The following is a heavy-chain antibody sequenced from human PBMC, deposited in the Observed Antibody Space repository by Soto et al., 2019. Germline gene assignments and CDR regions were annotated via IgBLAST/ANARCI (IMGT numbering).Heavy chain of an antibody. V-gene: IGHV1-69*01. CDR2: SIPIFGTA. D-gene: IGHD5-12*01. J-gene: IGHJ6*02. CDR1: GGTFNNYP. CDR3: ARGRGYSGDDHYYYFDMDV. Sequence: QVQLVQSGAEVKKPASSVKVSCKASGGTFNNYPITWVRQAPGEGLEWMGGSIPIFGTANYAQNFQGRVTISVDESTRTAYMELSSLRSEDTAVYYCARGRGYSGDDHYYYFDMDVWGQGTTVTVSS.